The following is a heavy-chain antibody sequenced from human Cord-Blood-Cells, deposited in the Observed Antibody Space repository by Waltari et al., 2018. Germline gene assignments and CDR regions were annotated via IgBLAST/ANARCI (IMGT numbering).Heavy chain of an antibody. Sequence: QVQLVQSGAEVKKPGSSVKVSSKASGGTFSSYAISRVRQAPGQGLEWMGGIIPIFGTANYAQKFQGRVTITADESTSTAYMELSSLRSEDTAVYYCARGSGSYPQYYFDYWGQGTLVTVSS. J-gene: IGHJ4*02. D-gene: IGHD3-10*01. CDR3: ARGSGSYPQYYFDY. V-gene: IGHV1-69*01. CDR1: GGTFSSYA. CDR2: IIPIFGTA.